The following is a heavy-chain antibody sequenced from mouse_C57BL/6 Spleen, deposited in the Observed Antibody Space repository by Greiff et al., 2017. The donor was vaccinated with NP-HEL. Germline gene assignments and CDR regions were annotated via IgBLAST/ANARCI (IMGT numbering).Heavy chain of an antibody. J-gene: IGHJ3*01. CDR1: GYSITSGYY. CDR3: ARDDSSSWFAY. D-gene: IGHD3-2*02. CDR2: ISYDGSN. Sequence: EVQLQESGPGLVQPSQSLSLTCSVPGYSITSGYYWNWIRQFPGNKLEWMGYISYDGSNNYNPSLKNRISITRDTSKNQFFLKLNSVTTEDTATYYCARDDSSSWFAYWGQGTLVTVSA. V-gene: IGHV3-6*01.